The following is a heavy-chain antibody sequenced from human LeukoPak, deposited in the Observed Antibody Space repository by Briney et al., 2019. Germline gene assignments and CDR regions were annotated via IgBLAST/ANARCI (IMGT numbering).Heavy chain of an antibody. V-gene: IGHV3-30-3*01. CDR2: ISYDGSNK. D-gene: IGHD2-15*01. CDR3: ARDRGNLGYYYFDY. Sequence: PGGSLRLSCAASGFTFSSYAMHWVRQALGKGLEWVAVISYDGSNKYYADSVKGRFTTSRDNSKNTLYLQMNSLRAEDTAVYYCARDRGNLGYYYFDYWGQGTLVTVSS. J-gene: IGHJ4*02. CDR1: GFTFSSYA.